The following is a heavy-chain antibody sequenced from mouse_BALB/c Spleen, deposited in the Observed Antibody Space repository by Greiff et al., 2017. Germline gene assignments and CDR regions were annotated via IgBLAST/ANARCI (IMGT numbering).Heavy chain of an antibody. Sequence: EVKVEESGPGLVKPSQSLSLTCTVTGYSITSDYAWNWIRQFPGNKLEWMGYISYSGSTSYNPSLKSRISITRDTSKNQFFLQLNSVTTEDTATYYCARTGHYFDYWGQGTTLTVSS. J-gene: IGHJ2*01. CDR2: ISYSGST. V-gene: IGHV3-2*02. CDR1: GYSITSDYA. CDR3: ARTGHYFDY. D-gene: IGHD4-1*01.